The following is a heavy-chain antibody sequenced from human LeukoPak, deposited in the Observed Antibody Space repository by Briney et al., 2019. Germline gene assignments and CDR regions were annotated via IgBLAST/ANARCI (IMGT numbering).Heavy chain of an antibody. CDR1: GGSFSGYN. Sequence: SETLSLTCGVYGGSFSGYNWNWIRQSPGKGLEWIGSIYYSGSTYYNPSLKSRVTISVDTSKNQFSLKLNSVTAADTAVYYCARHGSSGWSEFDYWGQGTLVTVSS. J-gene: IGHJ4*02. D-gene: IGHD6-19*01. CDR3: ARHGSSGWSEFDY. V-gene: IGHV4-34*01. CDR2: IYYSGST.